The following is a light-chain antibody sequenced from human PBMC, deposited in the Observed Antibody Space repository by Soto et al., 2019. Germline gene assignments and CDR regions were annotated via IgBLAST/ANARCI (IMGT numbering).Light chain of an antibody. CDR2: DDS. CDR3: QQYETFSGT. J-gene: IGKJ1*01. Sequence: DIKMTQSPSTLSSSLGDTVTVTCRDSQSVSGGLAWDQQKPGGAPKLLIYDDSALPRGAPYRVSGSGSGTNFTLTIARLQPDDFATYYCQQYETFSGTCGPGAKVDI. V-gene: IGKV1-5*01. CDR1: QSVSGG.